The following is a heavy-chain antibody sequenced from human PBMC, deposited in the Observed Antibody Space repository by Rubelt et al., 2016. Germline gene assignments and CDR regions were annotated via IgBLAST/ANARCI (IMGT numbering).Heavy chain of an antibody. Sequence: MHWVRQAPGQGLEWMGIINPSGGSTSYAQKFQGRVTMTRDTSTSTVYMELSSLRSEDTAVYYCARDWNDLLTAYYILRTTRGMDVWGQGTTVIVSS. J-gene: IGHJ6*02. CDR2: INPSGGST. CDR3: ARDWNDLLTAYYILRTTRGMDV. V-gene: IGHV1-46*01. D-gene: IGHD3-9*01.